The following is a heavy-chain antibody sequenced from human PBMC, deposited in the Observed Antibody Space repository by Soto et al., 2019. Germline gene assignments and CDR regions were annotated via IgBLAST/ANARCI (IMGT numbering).Heavy chain of an antibody. D-gene: IGHD3-16*01. CDR1: GFTFSTYW. J-gene: IGHJ4*02. CDR2: LDQDGSVR. Sequence: EVQLVESGGGLVQPGGSLRLSCAASGFTFSTYWMTWVCRPPGKGLEWVANLDQDGSVRYYVDSVRGRFTISRDKAKNSLYLQMNSLRAEDTAVYYCVCGGNFFVYWGQGTLVTVSP. V-gene: IGHV3-7*01. CDR3: VCGGNFFVY.